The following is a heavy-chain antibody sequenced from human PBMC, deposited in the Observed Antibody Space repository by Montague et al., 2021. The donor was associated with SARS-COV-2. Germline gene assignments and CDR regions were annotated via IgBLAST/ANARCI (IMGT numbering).Heavy chain of an antibody. CDR3: ARGMYGFTETTVAFDI. J-gene: IGHJ3*02. V-gene: IGHV4-31*03. CDR1: GGSIRSSDNY. D-gene: IGHD3-10*01. CDR2: IYSSGTT. Sequence: TLSLTCTVSGGSIRSSDNYWSWICQHPGKGLGWIGYIYSSGTTYYNPSLRSRVTISVDTSKNQFSLKLSSVTAADTAVYYCARGMYGFTETTVAFDIWGQGTMVSVSS.